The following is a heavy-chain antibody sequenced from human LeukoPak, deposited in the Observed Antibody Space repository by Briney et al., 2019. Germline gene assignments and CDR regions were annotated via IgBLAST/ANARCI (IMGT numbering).Heavy chain of an antibody. CDR1: GFTFSSYS. D-gene: IGHD2-2*01. V-gene: IGHV3-21*01. CDR3: ARDRPAAMGLSYYYYGMDV. CDR2: ISSSSSYI. Sequence: PGGSLRLPCAASGFTFSSYSMNWVRQAPGKGLEWVSSISSSSSYIYYADSVKGRFTISRDNAKNSLYLQMNSLRAEDTAVYYCARDRPAAMGLSYYYYGMDVWGQGTTVTVSS. J-gene: IGHJ6*02.